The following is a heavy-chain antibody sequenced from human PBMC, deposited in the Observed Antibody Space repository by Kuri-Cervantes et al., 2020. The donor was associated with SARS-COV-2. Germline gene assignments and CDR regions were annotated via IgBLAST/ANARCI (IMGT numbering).Heavy chain of an antibody. CDR1: GFTFSSYW. CDR3: GRVSDDTGHYRPFDY. Sequence: GGSLRLPGAASGFTFSSYWMTWVRQAPGKGLECVAKINQDGSEKYHVDSVKGRFTIPRDNTKNSLFLQMNSLRAKDTAVYYCGRVSDDTGHYRPFDYWGQGTVVTVSS. CDR2: INQDGSEK. V-gene: IGHV3-7*01. J-gene: IGHJ4*02. D-gene: IGHD3-9*01.